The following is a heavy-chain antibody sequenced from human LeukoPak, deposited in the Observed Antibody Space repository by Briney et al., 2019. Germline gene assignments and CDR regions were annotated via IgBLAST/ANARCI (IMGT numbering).Heavy chain of an antibody. Sequence: GGSLRLSCAASEFTFSSYWMSWVRHAPGKGLEWVANIKQDGSAEYYVDSVKGRFTISRDNAKNSLYLQMNSLRAEDTAVYYCARYDSHALNRWGQGTLVTVSS. D-gene: IGHD2-15*01. V-gene: IGHV3-7*01. J-gene: IGHJ4*02. CDR1: EFTFSSYW. CDR3: ARYDSHALNR. CDR2: IKQDGSAE.